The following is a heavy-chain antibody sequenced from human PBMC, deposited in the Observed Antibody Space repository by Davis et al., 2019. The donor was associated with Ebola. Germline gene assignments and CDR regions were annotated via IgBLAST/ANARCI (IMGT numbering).Heavy chain of an antibody. J-gene: IGHJ4*02. V-gene: IGHV3-30*03. Sequence: GESLKISCAASGFSFSSYWMSWVRQAPGKGLEWVAVISYDGSNKYYADSVKGRFTISRDNSKNTLDLQMNSRRAEDTAVYYWASPTGDYWGQGTLVTVSS. CDR1: GFSFSSYW. CDR3: ASPTGDY. CDR2: ISYDGSNK. D-gene: IGHD3-10*01.